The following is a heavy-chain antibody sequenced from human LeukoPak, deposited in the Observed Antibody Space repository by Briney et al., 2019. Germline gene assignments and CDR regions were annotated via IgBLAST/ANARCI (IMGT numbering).Heavy chain of an antibody. Sequence: GSLRLSCAASGLTFSSYGMHWVRRAPGKGLEWVAFIRYDGSNKYYADSVKGRFTISRDNSKNTLYLQMNSLRAEDTAVYYCVSAYDFWSGYYLDYWGQGTLVTVSS. V-gene: IGHV3-30*02. J-gene: IGHJ4*02. CDR1: GLTFSSYG. CDR2: IRYDGSNK. D-gene: IGHD3-3*01. CDR3: VSAYDFWSGYYLDY.